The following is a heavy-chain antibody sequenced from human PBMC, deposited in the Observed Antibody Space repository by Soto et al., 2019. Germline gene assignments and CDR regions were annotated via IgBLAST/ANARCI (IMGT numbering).Heavy chain of an antibody. J-gene: IGHJ4*02. CDR3: AKRRGAGGHFDY. Sequence: SLRLSCAASGFTFSSYAMGWVRQGPGKGLEWVAVVSIGGSTHYADSVRGRFTISRDNSKNTLSLRMNSLTAEDTAVYFCAKRRGAGGHFDYWGQGALVTVSS. V-gene: IGHV3-23*01. CDR2: VSIGGST. D-gene: IGHD2-15*01. CDR1: GFTFSSYA.